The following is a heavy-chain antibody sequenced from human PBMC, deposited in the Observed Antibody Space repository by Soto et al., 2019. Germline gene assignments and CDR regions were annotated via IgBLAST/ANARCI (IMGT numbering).Heavy chain of an antibody. CDR1: GFNFSTYA. J-gene: IGHJ4*02. CDR3: AKHRDYTGSWFDW. V-gene: IGHV3-23*01. D-gene: IGHD6-13*01. CDR2: ISSGATNT. Sequence: DVQLLESGGGLVQPGGSLRLSCADPGFNFSTYAMTWVRQAPGKGLEWLSSISSGATNTYYANSVKGRFTISRDNSKNTLYLQMNSLRPEDTAVYYCAKHRDYTGSWFDWWGQGTLVTVSS.